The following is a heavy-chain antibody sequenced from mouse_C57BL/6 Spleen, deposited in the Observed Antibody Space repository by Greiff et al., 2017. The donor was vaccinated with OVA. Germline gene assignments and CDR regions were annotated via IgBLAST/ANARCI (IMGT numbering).Heavy chain of an antibody. CDR3: ARGGDYFDY. J-gene: IGHJ2*01. V-gene: IGHV1-81*01. CDR1: GYTFTNYG. CDR2: IYPRSGNT. Sequence: VKLQESGAELARPGASVKLSCKASGYTFTNYGISWVKQRTGQGLEWIGEIYPRSGNTYYNEKFKGKATLTADKSSSTAYMELRSLTSEDSAVYYCARGGDYFDYWGQGTTLTVSS.